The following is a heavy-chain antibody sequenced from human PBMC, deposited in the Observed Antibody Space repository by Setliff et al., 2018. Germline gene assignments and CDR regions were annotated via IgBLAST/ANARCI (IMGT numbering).Heavy chain of an antibody. J-gene: IGHJ3*02. CDR2: IYPADSDT. CDR3: ARVGPLTDDAFDI. CDR1: GYTFTNYW. Sequence: PGESLKISCKGSGYTFTNYWIAWVRQMPGKGLEYMGIIYPADSDTTYSPSFQGQVTISADKSINTAYLQWNSLKASDTAIYYCARVGPLTDDAFDIWGQGTMVTVSS. D-gene: IGHD1-26*01. V-gene: IGHV5-51*01.